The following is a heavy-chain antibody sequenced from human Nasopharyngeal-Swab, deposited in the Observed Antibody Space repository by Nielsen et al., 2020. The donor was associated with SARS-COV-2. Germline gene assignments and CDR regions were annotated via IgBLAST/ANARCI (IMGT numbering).Heavy chain of an antibody. D-gene: IGHD3-10*01. CDR2: VKQDGGEK. CDR1: GFTFTTYS. Sequence: GESLKISCAASGFTFTTYSMTWVRQAPGQGLEWVANVKQDGGEKFYLDSVKGRFTISRANAKSSLYLQMTSLRAEDTAVYYCVRDESGAFDIWGQGTMVTVSS. J-gene: IGHJ3*02. CDR3: VRDESGAFDI. V-gene: IGHV3-7*01.